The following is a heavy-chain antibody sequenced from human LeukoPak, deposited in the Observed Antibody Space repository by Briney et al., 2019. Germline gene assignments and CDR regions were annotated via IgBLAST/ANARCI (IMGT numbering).Heavy chain of an antibody. J-gene: IGHJ4*02. CDR1: GFTFRSYG. V-gene: IGHV3-30*02. CDR3: ARDHRRGGTIDY. CDR2: IRYDGSNK. Sequence: PGGSLRLSCAASGFTFRSYGMHWVRQAPGKGLEWVAFIRYDGSNKYYADSVKGRFTISRDNSKNTLYLQMNNLRAEDTAVYYCARDHRRGGTIDYWGQGTLVTVSS. D-gene: IGHD1-1*01.